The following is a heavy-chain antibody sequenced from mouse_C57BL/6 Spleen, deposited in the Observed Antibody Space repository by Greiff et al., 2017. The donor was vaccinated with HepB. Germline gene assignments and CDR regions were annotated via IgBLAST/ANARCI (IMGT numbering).Heavy chain of an antibody. CDR1: GYTFTDYW. CDR2: IDPNSGGT. Sequence: QVQLQQSDAELVKPGASVKISCKASGYTFTDYWMHWVKQRPGRGLEWIGSIDPNSGGTKYNEKFKGKATLTVDKASSTAYMQLSSLTSEDSAVSYYASGVCSGRYWYFDVWGTGTTVTVSS. V-gene: IGHV1-72*01. D-gene: IGHD1-1*01. CDR3: ASGVCSGRYWYFDV. J-gene: IGHJ1*03.